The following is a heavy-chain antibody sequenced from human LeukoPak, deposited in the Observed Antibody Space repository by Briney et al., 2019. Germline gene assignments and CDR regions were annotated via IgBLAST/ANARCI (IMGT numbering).Heavy chain of an antibody. V-gene: IGHV3-23*01. CDR3: ATSGGSRLYYFDY. Sequence: GGSLRLSCAASGFTFSRYAMSWVRQAPGKGLEWVSAISGSGGSTYYADSVEGRFTISRDNSKNTLYLQMNSLRAEDTAVFYCATSGGSRLYYFDYWGQGTLVTVSS. J-gene: IGHJ4*02. D-gene: IGHD2-15*01. CDR1: GFTFSRYA. CDR2: ISGSGGST.